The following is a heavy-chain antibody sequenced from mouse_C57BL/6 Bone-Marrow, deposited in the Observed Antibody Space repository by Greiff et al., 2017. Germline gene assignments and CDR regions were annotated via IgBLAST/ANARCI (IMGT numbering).Heavy chain of an antibody. CDR3: ARWGLRRDD. CDR1: GYSITSGYY. J-gene: IGHJ2*01. D-gene: IGHD2-4*01. Sequence: EVQLVESGPGLVKPSQSLSLTCSVTGYSITSGYYWNWIRQFPGNKLEWMGYISYDGSNNYNPSLKNRISITRDTSKNQFFLKLNSVTTEDTATYYCARWGLRRDDWGQGTTLTVSS. V-gene: IGHV3-6*01. CDR2: ISYDGSN.